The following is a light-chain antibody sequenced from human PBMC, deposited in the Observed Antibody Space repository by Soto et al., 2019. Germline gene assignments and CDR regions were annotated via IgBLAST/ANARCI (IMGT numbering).Light chain of an antibody. V-gene: IGKV3-20*01. Sequence: EIVLTQSPGTLSLSPGERATLSCRASQSVSSSYLAWYQQKPGQAPRLLIYDASIRATGIPDRFSGSGSGTDFTLTISRLEPEDFAVYYCRQYGRSPGVAFGGGTKVEIK. CDR2: DAS. J-gene: IGKJ4*01. CDR3: RQYGRSPGVA. CDR1: QSVSSSY.